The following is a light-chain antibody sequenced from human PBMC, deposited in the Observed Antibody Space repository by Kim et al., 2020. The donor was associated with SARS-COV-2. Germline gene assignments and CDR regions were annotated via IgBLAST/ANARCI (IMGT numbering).Light chain of an antibody. CDR3: QAWDSRSYHPV. Sequence: SYELTQPPSVSVAPGQTARITCGGNKIGSKSVHWYQQKPGQAPVLVIYYDSDRPSGIPERFSGSNSGNTATLTISRVEAGDEADYYCQAWDSRSYHPVFG. J-gene: IGLJ3*02. V-gene: IGLV3-21*01. CDR2: YDS. CDR1: KIGSKS.